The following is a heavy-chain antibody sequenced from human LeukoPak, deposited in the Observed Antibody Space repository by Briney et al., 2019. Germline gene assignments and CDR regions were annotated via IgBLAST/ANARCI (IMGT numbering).Heavy chain of an antibody. CDR1: GGTFCSDA. V-gene: IGHV1-69*13. D-gene: IGHD3-16*02. J-gene: IGHJ4*02. CDR2: IIPIFGTA. Sequence: CPVKVSHMPSGGTFCSDAIIGVRQTPGQGLEWMGGIIPIFGTANYAQKFQGRVTITADESTSTAYMELSSLRSEDTAVYYCAMMRLSTYYYENWGARDPVTVSS. CDR3: AMMRLSTYYYEN.